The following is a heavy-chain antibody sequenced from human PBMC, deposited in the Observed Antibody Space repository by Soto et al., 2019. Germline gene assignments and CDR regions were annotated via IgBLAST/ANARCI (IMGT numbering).Heavy chain of an antibody. D-gene: IGHD6-13*01. J-gene: IGHJ6*02. CDR3: ARAQSSSWYPSTNDGMDV. Sequence: QVQLVQSGAEVKKPGASVKVSCKASGYTFTSYGISWVRQAPGQGLEWMGWISAYNGNTNYAQKLQGRVTMTTDTSTSTADMELRSLRSDDTAVYYCARAQSSSWYPSTNDGMDVWGQGTTVTVSS. CDR2: ISAYNGNT. V-gene: IGHV1-18*01. CDR1: GYTFTSYG.